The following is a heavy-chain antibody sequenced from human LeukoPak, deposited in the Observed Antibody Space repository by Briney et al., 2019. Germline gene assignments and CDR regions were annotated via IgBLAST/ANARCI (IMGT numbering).Heavy chain of an antibody. D-gene: IGHD3-22*01. V-gene: IGHV3-30*02. Sequence: GGSLRLSCAASGFTFSSYGMYWVRQAPGKGLEWVAFIRYDGSNKYYADSVKGRFTISRDNSKNTLYLQMNSLRAEDTAVYYCAKTFYYDSSGYYYWGQGTLVTVSS. CDR3: AKTFYYDSSGYYY. CDR1: GFTFSSYG. CDR2: IRYDGSNK. J-gene: IGHJ4*02.